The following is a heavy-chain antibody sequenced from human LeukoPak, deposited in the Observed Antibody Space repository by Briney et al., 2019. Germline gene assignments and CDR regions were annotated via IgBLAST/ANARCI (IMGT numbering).Heavy chain of an antibody. V-gene: IGHV4-59*01. CDR3: ARSVVPAATIFDY. Sequence: PSETLSLTCTVSGGSISSYCWSWIRQPPGKGLEWIGYIYYSGSTNYNPSLKSRVTISVDTSKNQFSLKLSSVTAADTAVYYCARSVVPAATIFDYWGQGTLVTVSS. CDR2: IYYSGST. CDR1: GGSISSYC. J-gene: IGHJ4*02. D-gene: IGHD2-2*01.